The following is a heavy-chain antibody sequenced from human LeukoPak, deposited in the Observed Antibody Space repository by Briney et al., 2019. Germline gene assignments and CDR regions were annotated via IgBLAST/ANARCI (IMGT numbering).Heavy chain of an antibody. CDR2: ISGYNGNT. D-gene: IGHD5-18*01. CDR3: ARVWGSMVTGALYNSYGMDV. CDR1: GYTFTSYG. V-gene: IGHV1-18*01. J-gene: IGHJ6*02. Sequence: ASVKVSCKASGYTFTSYGINWGRQAPGQGLEWMGWISGYNGNTNYAQNLQGRVTMTTDTSTSTAYMELRSLRSDDTAVYYCARVWGSMVTGALYNSYGMDVWGQGTTVTVSS.